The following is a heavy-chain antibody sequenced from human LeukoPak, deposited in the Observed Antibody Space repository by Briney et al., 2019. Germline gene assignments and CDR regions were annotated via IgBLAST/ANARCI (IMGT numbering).Heavy chain of an antibody. D-gene: IGHD3-22*01. V-gene: IGHV3-64*01. CDR3: ARVRYDSSGYHGYYFDY. CDR2: ISSNGGST. J-gene: IGHJ4*02. Sequence: PGGSLRLSCAASGFTFSSYAMHWVRQAPGKGLEYVSAISSNGGSTYYANSVKGRFTISRDNSKNTLYLQMGSLRAEDMAVYYCARVRYDSSGYHGYYFDYWGQGTLDTVSS. CDR1: GFTFSSYA.